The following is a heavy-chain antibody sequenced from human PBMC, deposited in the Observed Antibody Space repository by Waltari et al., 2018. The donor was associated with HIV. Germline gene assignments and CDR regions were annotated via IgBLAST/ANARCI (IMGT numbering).Heavy chain of an antibody. CDR1: GFTFSDYY. J-gene: IGHJ4*02. D-gene: IGHD3-22*01. V-gene: IGHV3-11*01. CDR2: ISRSGNTI. Sequence: QVQLVESGGGLVEPGGSLRLSCAASGFTFSDYYMNWIRQAPGKGLEWVSYISRSGNTIYYADSVKGRFTISRDNAKNSLYLQLNSLRAEDTAVYYCAIDRYYDTSGYRSLDYWGQGTLVTVSS. CDR3: AIDRYYDTSGYRSLDY.